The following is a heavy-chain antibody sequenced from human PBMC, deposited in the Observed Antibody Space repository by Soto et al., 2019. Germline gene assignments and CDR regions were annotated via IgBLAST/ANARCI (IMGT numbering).Heavy chain of an antibody. V-gene: IGHV3-48*01. CDR1: GFTFSSYS. J-gene: IGHJ5*02. CDR3: ARDRGYYYGSGSYYWFDP. CDR2: ISSSSSTI. Sequence: GGSLILSCAASGFTFSSYSMNWVRQAPGKGLEWVSYISSSSSTIYYADSVKGRFTISRDNAKNSLYLQMNSLRAEDTAVYYCARDRGYYYGSGSYYWFDPWGQGTLVTVSS. D-gene: IGHD3-10*01.